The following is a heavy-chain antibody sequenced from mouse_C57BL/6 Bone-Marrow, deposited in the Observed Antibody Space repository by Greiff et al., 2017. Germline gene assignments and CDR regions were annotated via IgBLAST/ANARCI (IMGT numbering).Heavy chain of an antibody. CDR3: VRQGWLQDYDAMDY. CDR2: IRSKSNNYAT. Sequence: EVQGVESGGGLVQPKGSLKLSCAASGFSFNTYAMNWVRQAPGKGLEWVARIRSKSNNYATYYADSVKDRFTISRDDSESMLYLQMNNLKTEDTAMYYCVRQGWLQDYDAMDYWGQGTSVTGSS. V-gene: IGHV10-1*01. D-gene: IGHD2-3*01. CDR1: GFSFNTYA. J-gene: IGHJ4*01.